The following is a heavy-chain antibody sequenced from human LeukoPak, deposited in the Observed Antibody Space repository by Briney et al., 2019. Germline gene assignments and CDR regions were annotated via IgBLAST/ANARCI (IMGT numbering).Heavy chain of an antibody. CDR1: GGSISSGGYS. Sequence: PSETLSLTCAVSGGSISSGGYSWSWLRQPPGKGLEWIGYIYHSGSTYYNPSLKSRVTISVDRSKNQFSMRLSSVTAADTAVYYCARVYRMVFGPWGQGTLVSVSS. D-gene: IGHD3-10*01. V-gene: IGHV4-30-2*01. CDR3: ARVYRMVFGP. J-gene: IGHJ5*02. CDR2: IYHSGST.